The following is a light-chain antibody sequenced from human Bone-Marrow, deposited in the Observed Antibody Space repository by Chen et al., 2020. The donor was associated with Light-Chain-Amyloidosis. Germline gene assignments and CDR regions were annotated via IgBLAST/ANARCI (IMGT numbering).Light chain of an antibody. V-gene: IGKV3-15*01. J-gene: IGKJ4*01. CDR1: QSVSSN. CDR3: QQYYGVPLT. Sequence: EIVMTQSPATLSVSPGESATLSCRASQSVSSNLAWYQQKPGQAPRLLIYGASTRATGIPARFSGSGSGTEFTLTISSLQSEDVALYYCQQYYGVPLTFGGGTTVEIK. CDR2: GAS.